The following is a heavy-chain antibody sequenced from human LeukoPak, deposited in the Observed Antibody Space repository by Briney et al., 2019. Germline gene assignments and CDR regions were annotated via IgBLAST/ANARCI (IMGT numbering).Heavy chain of an antibody. CDR1: GFTFSSYA. Sequence: GGSLRLSCAASGFTFSSYAMSWVRQAPGKGLEWVSAISGSGGSTYYADSVKGRFTISRENSKNTLYLQMNSLRAEDTAVYYCAKENSSGWPLYYYSYMDVWGKGTTVTVSS. D-gene: IGHD6-19*01. CDR3: AKENSSGWPLYYYSYMDV. V-gene: IGHV3-23*01. CDR2: ISGSGGST. J-gene: IGHJ6*03.